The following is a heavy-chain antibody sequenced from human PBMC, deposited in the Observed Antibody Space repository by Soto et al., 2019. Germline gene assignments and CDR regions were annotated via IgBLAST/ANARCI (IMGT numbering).Heavy chain of an antibody. Sequence: VSVKVSFKASGYAFTSYAMHWVRQAPGQRLEWMGWINAGNGNTKYSQNFQGRVTITRDTSARTDYMELSSLRSEDTAVYYCARLLEYCSGDSCDYWCQGTLVTVSS. J-gene: IGHJ4*02. D-gene: IGHD2-15*01. CDR1: GYAFTSYA. CDR3: ARLLEYCSGDSCDY. V-gene: IGHV1-3*01. CDR2: INAGNGNT.